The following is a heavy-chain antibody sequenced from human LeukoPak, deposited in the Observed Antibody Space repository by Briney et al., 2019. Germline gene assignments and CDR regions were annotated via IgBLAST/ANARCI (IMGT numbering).Heavy chain of an antibody. V-gene: IGHV4-61*02. CDR2: IYTSGST. CDR3: ARPPPYYYDSRAFDI. CDR1: GGSISSGSYY. D-gene: IGHD3-22*01. J-gene: IGHJ3*02. Sequence: SQTLSLTCTVSGGSISSGSYYWSWIRQPAGKGLEWIGRIYTSGSTNYNPSLKSRVTISVDTSKNQFSLKLSSVTAADTAVYYCARPPPYYYDSRAFDIWGQGTMVTVSS.